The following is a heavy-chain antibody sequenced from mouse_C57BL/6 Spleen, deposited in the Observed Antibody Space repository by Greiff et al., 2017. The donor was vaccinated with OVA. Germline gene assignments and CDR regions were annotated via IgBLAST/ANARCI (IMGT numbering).Heavy chain of an antibody. CDR2: IDPSDSYT. CDR3: ARGIYYDYGAYFDMGY. D-gene: IGHD2-4*01. Sequence: QVQLQQPGAELVMPGASVKLSCKASGYTFTSYWMHWVKQRPGQGLEWIGEIDPSDSYTNYNQKFKGKSTLTVDKSSSTSYMQLSSLTAEDSAVYYWARGIYYDYGAYFDMGYRGKGASVTASS. CDR1: GYTFTSYW. V-gene: IGHV1-69*01. J-gene: IGHJ4*01.